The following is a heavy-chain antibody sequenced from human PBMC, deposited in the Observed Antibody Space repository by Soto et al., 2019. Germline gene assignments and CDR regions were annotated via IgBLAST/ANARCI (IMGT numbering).Heavy chain of an antibody. V-gene: IGHV1-69*13. Sequence: ASVKVSCKASGGTFSSYAISWVRQAPGQGLEWMGGIIPIFGTANYAQKFQGRVTITADESTSTAYMELSSLRSEDTAVYYCAREAAGGFYTTKYYFDYWGQGTLVTVSS. CDR2: IIPIFGTA. J-gene: IGHJ4*02. D-gene: IGHD6-25*01. CDR1: GGTFSSYA. CDR3: AREAAGGFYTTKYYFDY.